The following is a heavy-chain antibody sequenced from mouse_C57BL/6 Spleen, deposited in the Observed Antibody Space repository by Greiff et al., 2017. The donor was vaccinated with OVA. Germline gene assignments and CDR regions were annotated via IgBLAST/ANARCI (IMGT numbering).Heavy chain of an antibody. CDR1: GYTFTDYE. CDR3: TDYDPPYWYFDV. D-gene: IGHD2-4*01. V-gene: IGHV1-15*01. Sequence: QVQLQQSGAELVRPGASVTLSCKASGYTFTDYEMHWVKQTPVHGLEWIGAIDPETGGTAYNQKFKGKAILTADKSSSTAYMELRSLTSEDSAVYYCTDYDPPYWYFDVWGTGTTVTVSS. CDR2: IDPETGGT. J-gene: IGHJ1*03.